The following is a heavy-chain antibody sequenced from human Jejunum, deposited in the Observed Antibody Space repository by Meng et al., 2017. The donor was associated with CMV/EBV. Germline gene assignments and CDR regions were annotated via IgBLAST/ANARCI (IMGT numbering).Heavy chain of an antibody. J-gene: IGHJ3*01. CDR1: GGSSTSGSYF. CDR3: ARDPAAGGWGDAFDV. Sequence: QEELQEAGPGLGKPSHTLSLTCTGSGGSSTSGSYFWSWLRQPAGKGLEWIGRIDSSGSTTYNPALKSRVTISADTSKNQFSLKLNSVTAADTAVYYCARDPAAGGWGDAFDVWGQGTMVTVSS. V-gene: IGHV4-61*02. D-gene: IGHD2-8*02. CDR2: IDSSGST.